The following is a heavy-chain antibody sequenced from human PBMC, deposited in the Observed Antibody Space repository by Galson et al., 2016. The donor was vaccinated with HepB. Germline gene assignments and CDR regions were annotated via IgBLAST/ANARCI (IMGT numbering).Heavy chain of an antibody. CDR1: GGTFGTYA. CDR3: ARDTSRSGGTRRHFDWSSEAFDI. CDR2: IIPIFGTT. Sequence: SVKVSCKVSGGTFGTYAISWVRQAPGQALEWMGGIIPIFGTTNYAQNFQGRITMIADGSTTTVYMELSGLRPDDTAIYYCARDTSRSGGTRRHFDWSSEAFDIWGQGTMVTISS. D-gene: IGHD3-9*01. V-gene: IGHV1-69*13. J-gene: IGHJ3*02.